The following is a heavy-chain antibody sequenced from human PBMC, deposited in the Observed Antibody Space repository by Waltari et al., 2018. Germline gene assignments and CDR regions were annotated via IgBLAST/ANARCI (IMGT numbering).Heavy chain of an antibody. Sequence: QVQLVQSGAEVKKPGASVKVSCKASGYTFTGYYMHWVRQAPGQGLEWMGWINPNRGGTNYAQKFQGRVTMTRDTSISTAYMELSRLRSDDTAVYYCAREASKGGAFDIWGQGTMVTVSS. CDR2: INPNRGGT. CDR1: GYTFTGYY. CDR3: AREASKGGAFDI. V-gene: IGHV1-2*02. D-gene: IGHD4-4*01. J-gene: IGHJ3*02.